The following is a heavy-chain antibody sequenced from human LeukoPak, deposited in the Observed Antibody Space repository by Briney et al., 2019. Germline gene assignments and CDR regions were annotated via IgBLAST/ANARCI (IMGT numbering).Heavy chain of an antibody. Sequence: GGSLRLSCAASGFTFSIYAMSWVRQAPRKGLEWVSSISDTGESTYYVDSAKGRFTISRDNSKNTLYLQMNTLGAEDAALYYCAKGYDILTGYFFDYWGQGTLVTVSS. CDR2: ISDTGEST. CDR3: AKGYDILTGYFFDY. CDR1: GFTFSIYA. J-gene: IGHJ4*02. V-gene: IGHV3-23*01. D-gene: IGHD3-9*01.